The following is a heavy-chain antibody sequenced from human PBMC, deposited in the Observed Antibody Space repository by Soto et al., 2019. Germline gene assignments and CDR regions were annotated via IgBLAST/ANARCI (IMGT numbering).Heavy chain of an antibody. V-gene: IGHV4-38-2*01. CDR1: GYSITSGSY. CDR2: IYHSGSA. Sequence: SLTCAVSGYSITSGSYWGWIRQPPGKGLECIGSIYHSGSAYYNPSLKSRAVISMDTSKNQFSLNLTSMTAADTAMYYCAREGEYCNGDCYSGHFDSLGQGTLVTVSS. J-gene: IGHJ4*02. CDR3: AREGEYCNGDCYSGHFDS. D-gene: IGHD2-21*02.